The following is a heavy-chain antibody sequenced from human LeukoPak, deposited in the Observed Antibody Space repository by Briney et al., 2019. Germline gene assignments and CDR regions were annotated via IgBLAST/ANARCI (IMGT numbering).Heavy chain of an antibody. CDR1: GYTFNTDY. J-gene: IGHJ4*02. D-gene: IGHD3-22*01. CDR3: ARATFDYDTPPGIDY. Sequence: ASVKVSFKASGYTFNTDYFHWVRQAPGQGLEWMGIIKSRGGSTTYAQKFQGRVTMTTDTSTSTVYMDLSSLTYEDTAVYYCARATFDYDTPPGIDYWGQGTLVTVSS. V-gene: IGHV1-46*02. CDR2: IKSRGGST.